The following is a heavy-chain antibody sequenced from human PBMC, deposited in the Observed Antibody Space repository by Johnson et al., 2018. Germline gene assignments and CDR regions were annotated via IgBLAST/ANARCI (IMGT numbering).Heavy chain of an antibody. CDR1: GGTFSRYA. CDR3: ARGMYSSSWYYYYAMDV. V-gene: IGHV1-69*01. D-gene: IGHD6-13*01. Sequence: QVQLQESGAEVKKXGSSVKVSCKASGGTFSRYAISWVRQAPGQGLEWMGGIIPIFGTANYAQKFQDRVTITADESTSTAYMELSSLRSEDTAVFYCARGMYSSSWYYYYAMDVWGQGTTVTVSS. J-gene: IGHJ6*02. CDR2: IIPIFGTA.